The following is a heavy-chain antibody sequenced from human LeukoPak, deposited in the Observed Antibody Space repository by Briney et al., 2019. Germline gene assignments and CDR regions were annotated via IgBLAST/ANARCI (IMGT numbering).Heavy chain of an antibody. J-gene: IGHJ4*02. CDR1: GFTFSSYA. D-gene: IGHD3-22*01. CDR2: ISGSGGST. CDR3: AKAHDLYYYDSSGYYFLDY. Sequence: PGGSLRLSCAASGFTFSSYAMSWVRQAPGKGLEWVSAISGSGGSTYYADSVKGRFTISRDNSKNTLYLQMNSLSAEDTAVYYCAKAHDLYYYDSSGYYFLDYWGQGTLVTVSS. V-gene: IGHV3-23*01.